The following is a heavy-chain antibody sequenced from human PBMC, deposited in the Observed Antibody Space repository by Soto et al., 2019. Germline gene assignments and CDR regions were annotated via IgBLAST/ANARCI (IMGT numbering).Heavy chain of an antibody. CDR3: ARGRGSGGSPWFDL. V-gene: IGHV3-53*01. CDR1: GFTVSSNY. D-gene: IGHD2-15*01. J-gene: IGHJ2*01. Sequence: EVQLVESGGGLIQPGGSLRLSCAASGFTVSSNYMSWVRQAPGKGLECVSVIYSGGNTYYADSVKGRFTISRDNSKNTLYVQKNSLRVEDTAGYYCARGRGSGGSPWFDLWGRGTLVTVSS. CDR2: IYSGGNT.